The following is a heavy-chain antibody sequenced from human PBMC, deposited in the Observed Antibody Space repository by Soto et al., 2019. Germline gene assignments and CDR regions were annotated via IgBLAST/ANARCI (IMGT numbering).Heavy chain of an antibody. CDR2: INHSGST. Sequence: NPSETLSLTCAVYGGSFSGYYWSWIRQPPGKGLEWIGEINHSGSTNYNPSLKSRVTISVDTSKNQFSLKLSSVTAADTAVYYCARGQWEDYVYWGQGTLVTVSS. CDR1: GGSFSGYY. J-gene: IGHJ4*02. CDR3: ARGQWEDYVY. V-gene: IGHV4-34*01. D-gene: IGHD1-26*01.